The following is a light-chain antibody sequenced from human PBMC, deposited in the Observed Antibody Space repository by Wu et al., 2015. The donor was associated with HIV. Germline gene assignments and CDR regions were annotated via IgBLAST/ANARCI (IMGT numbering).Light chain of an antibody. CDR3: QQYDDWPPTT. CDR2: DAS. Sequence: EIVLTQSPGTLSLSPGERATLSCRASQSVSRSYLAWYQQKPGQAPRLLIYDASTRATDIPARFSGSGSGTEFTLTISSLQSEDFAVYYCQQYDDWPPTTFGQGTKVDLK. J-gene: IGKJ1*01. CDR1: QSVSRSY. V-gene: IGKV3-15*01.